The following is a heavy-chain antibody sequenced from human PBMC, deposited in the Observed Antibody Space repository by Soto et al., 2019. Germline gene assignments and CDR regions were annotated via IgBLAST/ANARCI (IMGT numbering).Heavy chain of an antibody. D-gene: IGHD4-17*01. J-gene: IGHJ6*02. CDR1: GFTFSSYA. V-gene: IGHV3-23*01. Sequence: EVQLLESGGGLVQPGGSLRLSCAASGFTFSSYAMSWVRQAPEKGLEWVSTISGSGGSTYYADSVQGRFTISRDNSKNTMYLQMNSLRVEDTAVYYCAKGGTVTYYYYGMDVWGQGTTVTVS. CDR3: AKGGTVTYYYYGMDV. CDR2: ISGSGGST.